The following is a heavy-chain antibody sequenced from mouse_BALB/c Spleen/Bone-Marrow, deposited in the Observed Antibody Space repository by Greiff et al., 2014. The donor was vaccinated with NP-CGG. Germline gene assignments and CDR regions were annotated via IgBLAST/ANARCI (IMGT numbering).Heavy chain of an antibody. V-gene: IGHV4-1*02. CDR3: AREGIPAWFAY. Sequence: EVQLVEPGGGLVQPGGSLKLSCAASGFDFSRYWMSWVRQAPGKGLEWIGEINPDSSTINYTPSLKDKFIISRDNAKNTLYLQMSKVRSEDTALYYCAREGIPAWFAYWGQGTLVTVSA. CDR1: GFDFSRYW. CDR2: INPDSSTI. J-gene: IGHJ3*01.